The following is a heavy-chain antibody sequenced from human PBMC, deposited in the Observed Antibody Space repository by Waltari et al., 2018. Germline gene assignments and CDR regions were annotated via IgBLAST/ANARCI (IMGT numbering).Heavy chain of an antibody. CDR3: ARLDSSSWYMGGVFFDY. CDR1: GYSISSGYY. V-gene: IGHV4-38-2*02. J-gene: IGHJ4*02. D-gene: IGHD6-13*01. CDR2: IYQSGST. Sequence: QVQLQESGPGLVKPSETLSLTCTVSGYSISSGYYWGWIRQPPGKGLEWIGSIYQSGSTYYNPSLKSRVTISVDTSKNQFSLKLSSVTAADTAVYYCARLDSSSWYMGGVFFDYWGQGTLVTVSS.